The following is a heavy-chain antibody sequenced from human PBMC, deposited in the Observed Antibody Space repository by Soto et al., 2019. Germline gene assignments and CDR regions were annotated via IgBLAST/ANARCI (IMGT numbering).Heavy chain of an antibody. CDR1: GFTFSSYA. CDR2: ISYDGSNK. V-gene: IGHV3-30-3*01. D-gene: IGHD6-19*01. CDR3: ARGRVAGTTYYYGMDV. Sequence: GGSLRLSCAASGFTFSSYAMHWVRQAPGKGLEWVAVISYDGSNKYYADSVKGRFTISRDNSKNTLYLQMNSLRAEDTAVYYCARGRVAGTTYYYGMDVWGQGTTVTVSS. J-gene: IGHJ6*02.